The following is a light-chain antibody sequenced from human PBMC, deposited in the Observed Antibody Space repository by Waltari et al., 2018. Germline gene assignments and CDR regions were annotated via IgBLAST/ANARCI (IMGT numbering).Light chain of an antibody. CDR2: KDT. CDR3: QSADSSDTYV. J-gene: IGLJ1*01. V-gene: IGLV3-25*03. CDR1: ALPRQY. Sequence: SYELTQPPSVSVSPGQTARITCSGDALPRQYAYWYQQKAGQAPVLVIYKDTERPSGIPDRFSGSSSGTTVTLTISGVQTEDEADYYCQSADSSDTYVFGSGTRVTVL.